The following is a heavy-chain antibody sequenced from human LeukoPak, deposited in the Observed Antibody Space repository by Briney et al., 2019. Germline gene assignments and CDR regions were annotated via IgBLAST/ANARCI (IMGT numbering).Heavy chain of an antibody. Sequence: SETLSLTCAVSGYSISSGYYWGWIRPPPGKGLEWIGSIYHSGSTYYNPSLKSRVTISVDTSKNQFSLKLSSVTAADTAVYYCARQDPGDAFDIWGQGTMVTVSP. CDR2: IYHSGST. J-gene: IGHJ3*02. CDR1: GYSISSGYY. CDR3: ARQDPGDAFDI. V-gene: IGHV4-38-2*01.